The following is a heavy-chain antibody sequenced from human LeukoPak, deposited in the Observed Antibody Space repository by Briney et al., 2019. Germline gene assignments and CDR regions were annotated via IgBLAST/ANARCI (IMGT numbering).Heavy chain of an antibody. CDR2: ISSSGSYI. Sequence: GGSLRLSCVASEFTFGKYWMSWVRQAPGKGLEWVSSISSSGSYIYYADSVKGRFTISRDNAKNSLYLQMNSLRAEDTAVYYCARDGSGTTAAFDIWGQGTMVTVSS. CDR1: EFTFGKYW. CDR3: ARDGSGTTAAFDI. J-gene: IGHJ3*02. D-gene: IGHD1-1*01. V-gene: IGHV3-21*01.